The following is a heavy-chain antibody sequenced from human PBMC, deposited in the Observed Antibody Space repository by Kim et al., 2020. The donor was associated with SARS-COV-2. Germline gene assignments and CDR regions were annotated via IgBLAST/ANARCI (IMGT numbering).Heavy chain of an antibody. CDR3: AREVIAFDY. D-gene: IGHD2-21*01. CDR2: SNK. V-gene: IGHV3-30-3*01. J-gene: IGHJ4*02. Sequence: SNKYYADSVKGRFTISRDNSKNTLYLQMNSLRAEDTAVYYCAREVIAFDYWGQGTLVTVSS.